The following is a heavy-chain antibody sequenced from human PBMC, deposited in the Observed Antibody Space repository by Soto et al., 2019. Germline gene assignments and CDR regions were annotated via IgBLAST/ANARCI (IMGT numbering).Heavy chain of an antibody. V-gene: IGHV4-38-2*01. Sequence: SETLSLTCAVSGYSISSGYYWGWIRQPPGKGLEGIGRIYHSGSTYYNPPLKSRVTISVDTSKNQFSLKLSSVTAADTAVYYCARVVNTAMLYYYYYGMDVWGQGTTVTVSS. J-gene: IGHJ6*02. CDR3: ARVVNTAMLYYYYYGMDV. CDR2: IYHSGST. CDR1: GYSISSGYY. D-gene: IGHD5-18*01.